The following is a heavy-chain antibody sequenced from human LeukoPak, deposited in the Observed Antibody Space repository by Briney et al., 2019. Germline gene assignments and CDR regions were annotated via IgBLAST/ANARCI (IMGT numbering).Heavy chain of an antibody. CDR1: GFTFSSYS. CDR3: ARVHSSGWYWGNDAFDI. CDR2: ISSSSSYI. V-gene: IGHV3-21*01. D-gene: IGHD6-19*01. Sequence: PGGCLRLSCAASGFTFSSYSMNWVRQAPGKGLEWVSSISSSSSYIYYADSVKGRFTISRDNAKNSLYLQMNSLRAEDTAVYYCARVHSSGWYWGNDAFDIWGQGTMVTVSS. J-gene: IGHJ3*02.